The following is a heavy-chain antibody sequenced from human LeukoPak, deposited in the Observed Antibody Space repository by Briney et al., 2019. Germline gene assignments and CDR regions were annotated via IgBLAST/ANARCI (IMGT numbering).Heavy chain of an antibody. CDR2: IYYSGST. V-gene: IGHV4-39*07. D-gene: IGHD2-2*01. CDR1: TFSSYA. J-gene: IGHJ5*02. Sequence: TFSSYAMSWVRQAPGKGLEWIGSIYYSGSTYYNPSLKSRVTISVDTSKNQFSLKLSSVTAADTAVYYCARVRYCSSTSCPWGQGTLVTVSS. CDR3: ARVRYCSSTSCP.